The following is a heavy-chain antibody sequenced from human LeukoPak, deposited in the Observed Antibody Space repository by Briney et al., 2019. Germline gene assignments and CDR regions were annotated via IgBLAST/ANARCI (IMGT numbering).Heavy chain of an antibody. V-gene: IGHV3-23*01. J-gene: IGHJ4*02. D-gene: IGHD3-10*02. Sequence: PGGSLRLSCAASGFTFSSYAMTWVRQAPGKGLEWVSAISGSGDSTYYADSVKGLFTISRDNSKNTLYLQMNSLRAEDTAVYYCARDVQGPNDYWGQGTLVTVSS. CDR1: GFTFSSYA. CDR2: ISGSGDST. CDR3: ARDVQGPNDY.